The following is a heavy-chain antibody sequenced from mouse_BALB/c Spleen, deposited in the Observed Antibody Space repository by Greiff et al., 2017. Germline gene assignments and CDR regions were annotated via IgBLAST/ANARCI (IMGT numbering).Heavy chain of an antibody. CDR3: AREGLYDYDAWFAY. CDR2: INPYNDGT. J-gene: IGHJ3*01. Sequence: EVQLQQSGPELVKPGASVKMSCKASGYTFTSYVMHWVKQKPGQGLEWIGYINPYNDGTKYNEKFKGKATLTSDKSSSTAYMELSSLTSEDSAVYYCAREGLYDYDAWFAYWGQGTLVTVSA. V-gene: IGHV1-14*01. D-gene: IGHD2-4*01. CDR1: GYTFTSYV.